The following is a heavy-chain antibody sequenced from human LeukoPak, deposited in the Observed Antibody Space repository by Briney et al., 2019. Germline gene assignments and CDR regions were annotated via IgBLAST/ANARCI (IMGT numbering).Heavy chain of an antibody. D-gene: IGHD3-3*01. CDR2: INWYGGST. J-gene: IGHJ4*02. CDR1: GFTFDDYG. Sequence: GGSLRLSCAASGFTFDDYGMSWVRQAPGKGLEWVSGINWYGGSTGYADSVKGRFTISRDNAKNSLYLQMNSLRAEDTALYYCARGLTYYDFWRAFDYWGQGTLVTVSS. CDR3: ARGLTYYDFWRAFDY. V-gene: IGHV3-20*04.